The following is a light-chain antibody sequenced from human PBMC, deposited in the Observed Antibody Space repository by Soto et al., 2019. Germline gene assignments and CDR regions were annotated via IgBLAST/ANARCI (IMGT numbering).Light chain of an antibody. CDR2: GAS. CDR3: QQYGSPGT. CDR1: QSVSNNY. J-gene: IGKJ1*01. V-gene: IGKV3-20*01. Sequence: TGERAALPCTASQSVSNNYLAWYHQKPGPAPRLLIYGASNRGTGLPDRFSGSGSGTDFTLTSSSLQPEACAEYYRQQYGSPGTFGQGTKVDIK.